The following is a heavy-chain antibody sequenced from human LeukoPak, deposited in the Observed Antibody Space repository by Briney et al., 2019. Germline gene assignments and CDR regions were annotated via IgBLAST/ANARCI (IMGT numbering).Heavy chain of an antibody. CDR1: GGTFSSYT. J-gene: IGHJ5*02. CDR3: AREEFQYYDFWSGYRNWFDP. D-gene: IGHD3-3*01. V-gene: IGHV1-69*05. Sequence: SVKVSCKASGGTFSSYTISWVRQAPGQGLEWMGGIIPIFGTANYAQKFQGRVTMTRDTSISTAYMELSRLRSDDTAVYYCAREEFQYYDFWSGYRNWFDPWGQGTLVTVSS. CDR2: IIPIFGTA.